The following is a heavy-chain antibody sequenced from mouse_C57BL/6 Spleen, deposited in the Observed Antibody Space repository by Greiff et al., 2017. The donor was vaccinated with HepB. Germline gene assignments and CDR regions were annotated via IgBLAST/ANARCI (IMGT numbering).Heavy chain of an antibody. CDR1: GYTFTSYW. CDR3: ARSGDGPFAY. J-gene: IGHJ3*01. Sequence: VKLQQPGAELVKPGASVKLSCKASGYTFTSYWMHWVKQRPGQGLEWIGMFHPNSGSTNYNEKFKSKATLTVDKSSSTAYMQLSSLTSEDSAVYYCARSGDGPFAYWGQGTLVTVSA. D-gene: IGHD2-3*01. V-gene: IGHV1-64*01. CDR2: FHPNSGST.